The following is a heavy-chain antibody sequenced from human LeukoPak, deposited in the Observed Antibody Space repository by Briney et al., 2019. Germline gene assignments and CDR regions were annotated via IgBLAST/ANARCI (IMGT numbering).Heavy chain of an antibody. Sequence: SETLSLTCSVSGGSISSYYWSWIRQPPGKGLEWIGYIYYSGSTNYNPSLKSRVTISLDTSKNQFSLKLSSVTAADTAVYYCVAGTWTLYYFDFWGQGTLVTVSS. D-gene: IGHD6-13*01. CDR2: IYYSGST. CDR3: VAGTWTLYYFDF. V-gene: IGHV4-59*08. J-gene: IGHJ4*02. CDR1: GGSISSYY.